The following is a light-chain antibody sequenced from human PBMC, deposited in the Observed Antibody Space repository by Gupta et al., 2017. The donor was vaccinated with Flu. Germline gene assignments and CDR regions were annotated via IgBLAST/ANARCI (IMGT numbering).Light chain of an antibody. J-gene: IGLJ3*02. Sequence: YELTQPSSVSVSRGQTAWITCSGDALPRYHVYWYQQKAGQAPVLLIYKTYERPSGIPERFSGFASGTTVTLIINGVQAEDEADYFCQSADSSGTYEVFGGGTRLTVL. CDR2: KTY. V-gene: IGLV3-25*02. CDR3: QSADSSGTYEV. CDR1: ALPRYH.